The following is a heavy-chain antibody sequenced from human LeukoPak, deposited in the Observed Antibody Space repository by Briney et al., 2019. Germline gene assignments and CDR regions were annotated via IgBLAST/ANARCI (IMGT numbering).Heavy chain of an antibody. CDR1: GFTFSIYS. Sequence: GGSLRLSCAASGFTFSIYSMNWVRQAPGKGLEWVSSISSSSSYIYYADSVKGRFTISRDNAKNSLHLQMNSLRAEDTAVYYCARDRESSSWFDYWGQGTLVTVSS. CDR3: ARDRESSSWFDY. D-gene: IGHD6-13*01. J-gene: IGHJ4*02. CDR2: ISSSSSYI. V-gene: IGHV3-21*01.